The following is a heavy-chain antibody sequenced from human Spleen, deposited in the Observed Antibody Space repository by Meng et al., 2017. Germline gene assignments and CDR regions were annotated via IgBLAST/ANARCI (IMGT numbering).Heavy chain of an antibody. J-gene: IGHJ4*02. CDR1: GFTFSYYG. CDR3: ALEDSTSSHY. CDR2: ISSSGSHI. D-gene: IGHD6-6*01. Sequence: VQLVESGGGLVKPGGSLRLSCAASGFTFSYYGFHWVRQAPGKGLEWVSSISSSGSHINYADSVKGRFTISRDNAKKSLYLQMNSLRAEDTAVYYCALEDSTSSHYWGQGTLVTVSS. V-gene: IGHV3-21*01.